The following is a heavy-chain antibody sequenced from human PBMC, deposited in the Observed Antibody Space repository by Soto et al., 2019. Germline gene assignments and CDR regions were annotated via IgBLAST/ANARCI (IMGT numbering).Heavy chain of an antibody. Sequence: PSETLPLTSTVSGGSISSGGYYCSWIRQHPGNGLEWIGYIYYSGSTYYNPSLKSRVTISVDTSKNQFSLKLSSVTAADTAVYLCARVSVAASVTYSSIYYFDYWGQATLVAV. CDR2: IYYSGST. V-gene: IGHV4-31*03. D-gene: IGHD1-26*01. CDR1: GGSISSGGYY. J-gene: IGHJ4*02. CDR3: ARVSVAASVTYSSIYYFDY.